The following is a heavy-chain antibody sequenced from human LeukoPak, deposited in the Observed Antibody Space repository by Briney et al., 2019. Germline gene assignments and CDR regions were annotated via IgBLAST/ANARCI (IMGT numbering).Heavy chain of an antibody. CDR3: AREGGPYRPLDY. J-gene: IGHJ4*02. CDR2: VNLQGST. Sequence: PSGTLSLTCGVSGGSLTSTNYWTWVRQPPGKGREWIGEVNLQGSTNYNPSLMGRVAISVDTSENHISLQLTSVTAADTAVYYCAREGGPYRPLDYSGQGNLGTVSS. V-gene: IGHV4-4*02. CDR1: GGSLTSTNY.